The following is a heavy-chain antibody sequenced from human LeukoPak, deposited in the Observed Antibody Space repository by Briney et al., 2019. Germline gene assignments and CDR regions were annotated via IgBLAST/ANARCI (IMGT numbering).Heavy chain of an antibody. CDR3: AREATVTLGDAFDI. V-gene: IGHV3-66*01. J-gene: IGHJ3*02. Sequence: PGGSLRLSCAASGFTANSNYMTWVRQAPGMGLEWVSVIYSGDSTIYADSVKGRFNLTRDTSKNTLYLQMNSLRPEDTAVYYCAREATVTLGDAFDIWGQGTMVTVSS. CDR1: GFTANSNY. CDR2: IYSGDST. D-gene: IGHD4-11*01.